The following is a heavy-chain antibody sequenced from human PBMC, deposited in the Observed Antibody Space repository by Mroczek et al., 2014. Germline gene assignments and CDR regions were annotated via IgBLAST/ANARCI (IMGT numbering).Heavy chain of an antibody. Sequence: ESGGGVVQPGRSLRLSCAASGFTFSSYGMHWVRQAPGKGLEWVAVISYDGSNKYYADSVKGRFTISRDNSKNTLYLQMNSLRAEDTAVYYCAKASRPDIAVALFDYWGQGTLVTVSS. J-gene: IGHJ4*02. D-gene: IGHD6-19*01. CDR2: ISYDGSNK. CDR1: GFTFSSYG. V-gene: IGHV3-30*18. CDR3: AKASRPDIAVALFDY.